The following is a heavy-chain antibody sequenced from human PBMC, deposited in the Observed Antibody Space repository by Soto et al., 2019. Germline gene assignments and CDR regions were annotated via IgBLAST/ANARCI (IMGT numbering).Heavy chain of an antibody. CDR1: GYSMTSGGYY. J-gene: IGHJ6*02. D-gene: IGHD2-2*01. CDR3: ATLLGSHQHYYFGIDV. CDR2: IYYSGGT. V-gene: IGHV4-31*03. Sequence: SETLSLTCTVSGYSMTSGGYYCSWIRHHPGKGLEWSGYIYYSGGTQFNPSLKSRVSMSVDTSKNQFSLRLSSVTAADTAVYYCATLLGSHQHYYFGIDVWGQGTTVT.